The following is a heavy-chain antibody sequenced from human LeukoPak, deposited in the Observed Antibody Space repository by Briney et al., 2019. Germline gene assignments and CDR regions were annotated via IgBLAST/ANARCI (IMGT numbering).Heavy chain of an antibody. V-gene: IGHV4-39*01. CDR1: GGSISSSSYY. J-gene: IGHJ4*02. CDR3: ARHRPATPFDY. CDR2: IYYSGCT. Sequence: SETLSLTCTVSGGSISSSSYYWGWIRQPPGKGLEWIGSIYYSGCTYYNPSLKTRITIAVDTSKNQFPLKLSSVTAADTAVYYCARHRPATPFDYWGQGTLVTVSS.